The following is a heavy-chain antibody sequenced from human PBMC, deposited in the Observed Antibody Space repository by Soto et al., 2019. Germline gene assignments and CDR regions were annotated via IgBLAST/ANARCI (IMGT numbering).Heavy chain of an antibody. D-gene: IGHD7-27*01. CDR1: GFTFSSFG. Sequence: QVQLVESGGGVVQPGRSLRLSCAASGFTFSSFGMHWVRQAPGKGLEWMAVIWYDGNSKDYGDSVRGRFTVSRDNSKNTLYLQMDSLVAEDTAVYYCARDSSSGEGFDFWGQGTLVTVSS. CDR3: ARDSSSGEGFDF. J-gene: IGHJ4*02. V-gene: IGHV3-33*01. CDR2: IWYDGNSK.